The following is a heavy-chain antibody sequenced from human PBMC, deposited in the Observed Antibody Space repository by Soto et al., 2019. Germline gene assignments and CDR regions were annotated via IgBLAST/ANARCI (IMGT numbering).Heavy chain of an antibody. CDR1: GFSLTTSGEG. D-gene: IGHD4-17*01. J-gene: IGHJ4*02. V-gene: IGHV2-5*02. Sequence: QITLKESGPTLVKPTQTLTLTCTFSGFSLTTSGEGVGWIRQPPGKALEWLAVVYWDDERRYSASLKSRLTITKDTSKNQVVLTMTNVDPVDTATYYCAHFDYGDFQFDYWGQGTLVTVSS. CDR2: VYWDDER. CDR3: AHFDYGDFQFDY.